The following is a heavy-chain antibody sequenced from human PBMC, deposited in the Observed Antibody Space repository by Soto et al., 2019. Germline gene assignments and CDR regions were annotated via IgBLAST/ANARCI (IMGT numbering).Heavy chain of an antibody. D-gene: IGHD3-3*01. CDR2: IKSKTDGGTA. J-gene: IGHJ4*02. CDR3: TTDRSVFWSGDMRG. V-gene: IGHV3-15*07. Sequence: EVQLVESGGGLVKPGGSLRLSCAASGFSFSDAWMNWVRQAPGRGLEWVGRIKSKTDGGTADYAAPVKGRFTFSRDDSKNTLYLQMNSLKIEDTAVYYCTTDRSVFWSGDMRGWGQGTLVTVSS. CDR1: GFSFSDAW.